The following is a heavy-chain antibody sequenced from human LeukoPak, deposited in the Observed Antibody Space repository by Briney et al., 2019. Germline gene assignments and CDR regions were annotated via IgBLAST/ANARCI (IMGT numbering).Heavy chain of an antibody. Sequence: GGSLRLSCVASGFTFSSYSMNWVRQAPGKGLEWVSSISSSSDYRYYADSLKGRFTISRDNAENSLSLQMNSLRVEDTAVYYCARLQYDSNDYAIDYWGQGTLVTVSS. V-gene: IGHV3-21*01. J-gene: IGHJ4*02. CDR1: GFTFSSYS. CDR2: ISSSSDYR. D-gene: IGHD3-22*01. CDR3: ARLQYDSNDYAIDY.